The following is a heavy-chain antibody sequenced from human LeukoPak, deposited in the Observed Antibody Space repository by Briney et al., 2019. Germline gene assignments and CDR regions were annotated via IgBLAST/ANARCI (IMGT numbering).Heavy chain of an antibody. D-gene: IGHD5-24*01. CDR2: IHPQGIF. Sequence: SETLSLTCDVSGGSCDDYYCSWIRQPPGKGLEWIGEIHPQGIFYYNSSLMSRVTISIDTSKSQFSLRLTSVTAADTAIYYCSRGRDRSKAGDHWGQGSLVTVSS. CDR3: SRGRDRSKAGDH. V-gene: IGHV4-34*01. J-gene: IGHJ4*02. CDR1: GGSCDDYY.